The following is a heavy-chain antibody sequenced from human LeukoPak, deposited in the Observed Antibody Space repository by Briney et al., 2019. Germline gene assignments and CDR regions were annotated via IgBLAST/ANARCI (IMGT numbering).Heavy chain of an antibody. CDR3: AIDPNWGTHS. CDR2: TSSDLNVK. CDR1: GFTFRNYV. D-gene: IGHD7-27*01. V-gene: IGHV3-30-3*01. Sequence: GGSLRLSCAASGFTFRNYVIHWVRQAPGKGLEWVAVTSSDLNVKLYADSVKGRFTISRDNSKNALYLQMNSLRVEDTAVYYCAIDPNWGTHSWGQGVLVTVSS. J-gene: IGHJ4*02.